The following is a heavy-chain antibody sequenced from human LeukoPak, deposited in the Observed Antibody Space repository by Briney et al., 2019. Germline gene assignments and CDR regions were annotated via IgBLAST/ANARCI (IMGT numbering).Heavy chain of an antibody. CDR1: GFTFSSYE. CDR3: ARNDNGDY. J-gene: IGHJ4*02. V-gene: IGHV3-48*03. CDR2: ISRSGSLI. D-gene: IGHD1-1*01. Sequence: GGSLRLSCAASGFTFSSYEMNWVRQAPGKGLEWVSNISRSGSLIYYADSVKGRFTISRDNAENSLYLQMNSLRAEDTAVYYCARNDNGDYWGQGTLVTVSS.